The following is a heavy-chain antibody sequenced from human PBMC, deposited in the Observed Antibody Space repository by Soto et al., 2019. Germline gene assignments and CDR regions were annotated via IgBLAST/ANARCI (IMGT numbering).Heavy chain of an antibody. CDR2: INPNSGGT. CDR3: ARTGRLGGYYYGMDV. D-gene: IGHD3-16*01. Sequence: VKVSCKASGYTFTGYYMHWVRQAPGQGLEWMGWINPNSGGTNYAQKFQGRVTMTRDTSISTAYMELSRLRSDDTAVYYCARTGRLGGYYYGMDVWGQGTTVTVSS. J-gene: IGHJ6*02. CDR1: GYTFTGYY. V-gene: IGHV1-2*02.